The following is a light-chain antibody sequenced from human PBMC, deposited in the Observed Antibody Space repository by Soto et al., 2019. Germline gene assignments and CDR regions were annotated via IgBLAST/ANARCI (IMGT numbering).Light chain of an antibody. CDR1: QSVSGSS. CDR2: GAS. J-gene: IGKJ2*01. CDR3: HQYGSLPHT. Sequence: EIALTQSPGTLSLSPGERATLSCRASQSVSGSSLAWYQHKPGQAPRLLIYGASSRATGIPDRFSGSGSGTDFTFIISRLEPEDFGMYYCHQYGSLPHTFGQGTELETK. V-gene: IGKV3-20*01.